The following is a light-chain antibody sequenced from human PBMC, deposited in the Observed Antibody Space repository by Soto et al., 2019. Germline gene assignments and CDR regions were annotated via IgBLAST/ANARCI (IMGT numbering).Light chain of an antibody. CDR2: GAS. CDR1: QSVSSN. Sequence: EIVMTQSPATLSVSPGERATLPCRASQSVSSNLAWYQQKPGQAPRLLIYGASSRATGIPDRFSGSGSGTDFTLTISRLEPEDFAVYYCQQYGSSLGTFGPGTKVDIK. CDR3: QQYGSSLGT. J-gene: IGKJ3*01. V-gene: IGKV3-20*01.